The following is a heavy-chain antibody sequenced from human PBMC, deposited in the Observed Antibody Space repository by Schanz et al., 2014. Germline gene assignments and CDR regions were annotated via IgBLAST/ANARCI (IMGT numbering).Heavy chain of an antibody. CDR1: GFTFRSYW. CDR3: AKYGTGKGVSFEY. V-gene: IGHV3-7*01. J-gene: IGHJ4*02. CDR2: IKLDGSEK. D-gene: IGHD1-26*01. Sequence: EVQLVESGGGLVQPGGSLRVSCAASGFTFRSYWMNWVRQAPGKGLEWVANIKLDGSEKYYVDSVKGRFTISRDNAKNSLYLQMNSLTAEDTAVYYCAKYGTGKGVSFEYWGQGTLVTVSS.